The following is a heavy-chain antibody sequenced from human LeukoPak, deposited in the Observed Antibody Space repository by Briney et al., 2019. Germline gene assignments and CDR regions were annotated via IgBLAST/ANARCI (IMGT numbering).Heavy chain of an antibody. CDR2: INPSGGGT. CDR1: GHTFTTYY. D-gene: IGHD6-19*01. Sequence: ASVKVSCKASGHTFTTYYIHWVRQAPGQGLEWMGIINPSGGGTTYAQNFQGRVTMTRDTSTSTVYMALSSLGSEDTAVYYCAREGPPVAGTSLDYWGQGTLVTVSS. V-gene: IGHV1-46*01. J-gene: IGHJ4*02. CDR3: AREGPPVAGTSLDY.